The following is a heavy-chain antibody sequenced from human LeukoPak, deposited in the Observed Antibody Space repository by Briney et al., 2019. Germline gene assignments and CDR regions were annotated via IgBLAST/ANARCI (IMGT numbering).Heavy chain of an antibody. CDR1: GASISSSNC. D-gene: IGHD3-10*01. V-gene: IGHV4-4*02. Sequence: PSRTLSLTCAVSGASISSSNCWSWVRQPPGKGLEWIGDIYHSGSTNYNPSLKSRVTISLDKSKNQFSLKLNSVTAADTAVYYCARGGVYYGSGSNWFDPWGQGTLVTVSS. J-gene: IGHJ5*02. CDR3: ARGGVYYGSGSNWFDP. CDR2: IYHSGST.